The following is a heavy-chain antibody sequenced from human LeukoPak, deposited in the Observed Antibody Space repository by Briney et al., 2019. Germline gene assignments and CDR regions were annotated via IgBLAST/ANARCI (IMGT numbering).Heavy chain of an antibody. V-gene: IGHV3-23*01. D-gene: IGHD3-10*01. CDR1: GFTFSSYA. J-gene: IGHJ4*02. CDR3: AKDLVSGMVRGVTFDY. Sequence: GGSLRLSCAASGFTFSSYAMSWVREAPGKGLEWVSALSGSGGSTYYADSVKGRFTISRDNSKNTLYLQMNSLRAEDTAVYYCAKDLVSGMVRGVTFDYWGQGTLVTVSS. CDR2: LSGSGGST.